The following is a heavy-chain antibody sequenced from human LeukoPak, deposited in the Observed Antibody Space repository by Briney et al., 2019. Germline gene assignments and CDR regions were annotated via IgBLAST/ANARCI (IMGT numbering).Heavy chain of an antibody. D-gene: IGHD2-2*01. Sequence: PSETLSLTCAVYGGSFSGYYWSWIRQPPGKGLEWIGEINHSGSTNYNPSLKSRVTISVDTSKNQFSLKLSSVTAADTAVYYCARVARIVVVPAATSDYYYYMDVWGKGTTVTVSS. CDR3: ARVARIVVVPAATSDYYYYMDV. CDR1: GGSFSGYY. J-gene: IGHJ6*03. CDR2: INHSGST. V-gene: IGHV4-34*01.